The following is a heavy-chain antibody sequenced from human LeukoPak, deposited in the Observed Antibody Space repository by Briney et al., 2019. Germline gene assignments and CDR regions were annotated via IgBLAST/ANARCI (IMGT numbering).Heavy chain of an antibody. V-gene: IGHV3-30*18. J-gene: IGHJ3*02. CDR2: ISYDGSNK. CDR1: GFTLSSYG. Sequence: GRSLRLSCVASGFTLSSYGMHWVRQAPGKGLEWVAVISYDGSNKYYADSVKGRFTISRDNSKNTLYLQMNSLRAEDTAVYYCAKVSQLMRAFDIWGQGTMVTVSS. D-gene: IGHD2-2*01. CDR3: AKVSQLMRAFDI.